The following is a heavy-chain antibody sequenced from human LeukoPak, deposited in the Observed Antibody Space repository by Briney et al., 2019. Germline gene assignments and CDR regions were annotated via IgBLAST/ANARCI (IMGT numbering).Heavy chain of an antibody. CDR1: GYTFTSYW. Sequence: GESLKISCKGSGYTFTSYWIGWVRQTPGKGLEWMGIIDPGVSDTRYSPSFQGQVTISADKSISTSYLQWSSLKPSDTAMYYCARSPYSGRYSYFDYWGQGTPVTVSS. CDR2: IDPGVSDT. CDR3: ARSPYSGRYSYFDY. D-gene: IGHD1-26*01. V-gene: IGHV5-51*01. J-gene: IGHJ4*02.